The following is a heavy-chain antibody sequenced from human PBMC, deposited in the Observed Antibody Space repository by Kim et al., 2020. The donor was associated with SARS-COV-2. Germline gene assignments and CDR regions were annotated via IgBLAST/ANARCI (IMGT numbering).Heavy chain of an antibody. V-gene: IGHV1-69*13. J-gene: IGHJ6*02. CDR2: IIPIFGTA. CDR1: GGTFSSYA. CDR3: ARDGGGVKGLRYYGMDV. Sequence: SVKVSCKASGGTFSSYAISWVRQAPGQGLEWMGGIIPIFGTANYAQKFQGRVTITADESTSTAYMELSSLRSEDTAVYYCARDGGGVKGLRYYGMDVWGQGTTVTVSS. D-gene: IGHD2-21*01.